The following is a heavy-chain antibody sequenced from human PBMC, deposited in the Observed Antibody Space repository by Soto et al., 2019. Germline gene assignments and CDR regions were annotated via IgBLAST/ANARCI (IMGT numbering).Heavy chain of an antibody. V-gene: IGHV2-70*11. CDR3: ARMGQYYDILPGYWSGYYFDY. Sequence: SGPTLVNPTQTLTLTCTFSGFSLSTSGMCVSWIRQPPGKALEWLARIDWDDDKYYRTSLKTRLTISKDTSKNQVVLTMTNMDPVDTATYYCARMGQYYDILPGYWSGYYFDYWGQ. J-gene: IGHJ4*02. CDR1: GFSLSTSGMC. CDR2: IDWDDDK. D-gene: IGHD3-9*01.